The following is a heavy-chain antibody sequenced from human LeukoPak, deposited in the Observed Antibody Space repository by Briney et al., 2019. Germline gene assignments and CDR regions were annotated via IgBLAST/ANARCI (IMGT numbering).Heavy chain of an antibody. J-gene: IGHJ4*02. CDR1: GFTFGDYA. Sequence: GGSLRLSCTASGFTFGDYAMSWVRQAPGKGLEWVSFIRSKAYGGTTEYDASVKGRFTISRDDSKSIAYLQMNSLKTEDTAVYYCTRVSLVAASVFFDYWGQGTLVTVSS. D-gene: IGHD2-15*01. CDR2: IRSKAYGGTT. CDR3: TRVSLVAASVFFDY. V-gene: IGHV3-49*04.